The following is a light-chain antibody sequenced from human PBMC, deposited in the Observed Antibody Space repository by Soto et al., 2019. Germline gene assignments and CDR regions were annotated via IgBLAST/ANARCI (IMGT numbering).Light chain of an antibody. CDR2: AND. Sequence: QSVLTQPPSVSGAPGQRVTISCNGSKSNIGANYNVNWYQQSPGTAPKLLIYANDNRPSGVPQRFSGSKSGTSASLAITGLQTEDEADYYCQSYDTSLPGLLFGVGTKLT. CDR3: QSYDTSLPGLL. J-gene: IGLJ2*01. V-gene: IGLV1-40*01. CDR1: KSNIGANYN.